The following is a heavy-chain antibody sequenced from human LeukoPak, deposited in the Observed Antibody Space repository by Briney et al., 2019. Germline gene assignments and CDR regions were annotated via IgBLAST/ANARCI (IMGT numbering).Heavy chain of an antibody. CDR3: AREPPYGDYAPDY. CDR1: GFTFSSYS. D-gene: IGHD4-17*01. J-gene: IGHJ4*02. V-gene: IGHV3-48*02. CDR2: ISRSSSSI. Sequence: GGSLRLSCAASGFTFSSYSMNWVRQAPGKGLEWVSYISRSSSSIYYADSVKGRFTISRDNAKNSLYLQMNSLRDEDTAVYYCAREPPYGDYAPDYWGQGTLVIVSS.